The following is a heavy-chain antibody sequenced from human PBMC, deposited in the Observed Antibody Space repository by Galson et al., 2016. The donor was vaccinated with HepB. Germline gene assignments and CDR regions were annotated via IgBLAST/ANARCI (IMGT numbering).Heavy chain of an antibody. D-gene: IGHD6-19*01. CDR2: VSGGSAYT. Sequence: SLRLSCAASGFTFSSYAMTWVRQAPGKGLEWAAVVSGGSAYTYYADSVKGRFTIFRDNSKGTLYLQMNSLRVADTAVYYCARANSGWVAYDFWGQGTPITVSS. V-gene: IGHV3-23*01. CDR1: GFTFSSYA. J-gene: IGHJ4*02. CDR3: ARANSGWVAYDF.